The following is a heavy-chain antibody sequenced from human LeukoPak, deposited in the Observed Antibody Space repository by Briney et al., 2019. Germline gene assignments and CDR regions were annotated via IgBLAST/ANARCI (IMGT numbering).Heavy chain of an antibody. V-gene: IGHV1-2*02. CDR2: INPNSGGT. Sequence: GASVKVSCKASGYTFTAYYMHWVRQAPGQGLEWMGWINPNSGGTNYAQNFQGRVTMTRDTSITTAYMELSRLKSDGTALYYCARDRRKLTSSYYYYYNMDVWGQGTTVTVSS. D-gene: IGHD1-7*01. CDR3: ARDRRKLTSSYYYYYNMDV. CDR1: GYTFTAYY. J-gene: IGHJ6*02.